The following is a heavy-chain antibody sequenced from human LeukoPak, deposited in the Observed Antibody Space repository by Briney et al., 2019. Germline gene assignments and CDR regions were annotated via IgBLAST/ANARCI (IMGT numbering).Heavy chain of an antibody. V-gene: IGHV1-69*06. CDR3: AKDDGHYGSGSYPTEYMDV. Sequence: GASVKVSCKASGGTFSSYAISWVRQAPGQGLEWMGGIIPIFGTANYAQKFQGRVTITADKSTSTAYTELSSLRSEDTAVYYCAKDDGHYGSGSYPTEYMDVWGKGTTVTVSS. CDR1: GGTFSSYA. D-gene: IGHD3-10*01. CDR2: IIPIFGTA. J-gene: IGHJ6*03.